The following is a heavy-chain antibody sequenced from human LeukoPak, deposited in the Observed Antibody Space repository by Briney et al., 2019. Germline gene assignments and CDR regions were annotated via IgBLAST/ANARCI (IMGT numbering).Heavy chain of an antibody. CDR2: IYPADSDT. Sequence: HGESLKISCKASGYSFTNQWIGWVRQMPGKGLEWMGIIYPADSDTRYRPSFQGQVTISADKSISTAYLQWNSLKASDTAMYYCARRVGGTTSRAFDIWGQGTMVPVSS. D-gene: IGHD1-26*01. CDR1: GYSFTNQW. CDR3: ARRVGGTTSRAFDI. J-gene: IGHJ3*02. V-gene: IGHV5-51*01.